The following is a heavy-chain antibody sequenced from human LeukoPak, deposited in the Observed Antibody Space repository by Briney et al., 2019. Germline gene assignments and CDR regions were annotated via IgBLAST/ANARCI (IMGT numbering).Heavy chain of an antibody. D-gene: IGHD1-7*01. J-gene: IGHJ4*02. CDR3: ARVHWNYPLYYFDY. CDR1: GFTFSSYS. Sequence: GGSLRLSCAASGFTFSSYSMNWVRQAPGKGLEWVSSISSSSSYIYYADSVKGRFTISRDNSKNTLYLQMNSLRAEDTAVYYCARVHWNYPLYYFDYWGQGTLVTVSS. CDR2: ISSSSSYI. V-gene: IGHV3-21*04.